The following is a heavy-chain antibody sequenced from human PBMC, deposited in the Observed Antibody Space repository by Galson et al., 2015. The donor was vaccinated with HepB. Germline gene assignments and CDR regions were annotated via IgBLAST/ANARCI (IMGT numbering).Heavy chain of an antibody. J-gene: IGHJ3*02. CDR3: ARHSYDSSGYIAFDI. D-gene: IGHD3-22*01. CDR2: IYYSGST. CDR1: GGSISSSSYY. Sequence: TLSLTCTVSGGSISSSSYYWGWIRQPPGKGLEWIGSIYYSGSTYYNPSLKSRVTISVDTSKNQFSLKLSSVTAADTAVYYCARHSYDSSGYIAFDIWGQGTMVTVSS. V-gene: IGHV4-39*01.